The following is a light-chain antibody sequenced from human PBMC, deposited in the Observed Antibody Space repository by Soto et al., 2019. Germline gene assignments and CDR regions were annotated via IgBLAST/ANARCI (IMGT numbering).Light chain of an antibody. J-gene: IGLJ1*01. Sequence: QSVLTQPASVSGSPGQSITISCTGTSSDVGGYNYVSWFQQYPGKAPKLIIFEVTKRPSEVPDRFSGSKSGNTASLTVSGLRTEDEADYYCASYAGRDTYVFGTGTKVTVL. CDR2: EVT. CDR3: ASYAGRDTYV. CDR1: SSDVGGYNY. V-gene: IGLV2-8*01.